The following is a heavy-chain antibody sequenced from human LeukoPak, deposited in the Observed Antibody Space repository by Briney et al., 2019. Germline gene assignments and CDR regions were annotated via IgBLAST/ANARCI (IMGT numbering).Heavy chain of an antibody. CDR3: ARSDYGDHLFDY. Sequence: GGSLRLSCAASGFTVSSNYMSWVRQAPGKGLGWVSVIYSGGSTYYADSVKGRFTISRDNSKNTLYLQMNSLRAEDTAVYYCARSDYGDHLFDYWSQGTLVTVSS. CDR1: GFTVSSNY. V-gene: IGHV3-66*01. J-gene: IGHJ4*02. CDR2: IYSGGST. D-gene: IGHD4-17*01.